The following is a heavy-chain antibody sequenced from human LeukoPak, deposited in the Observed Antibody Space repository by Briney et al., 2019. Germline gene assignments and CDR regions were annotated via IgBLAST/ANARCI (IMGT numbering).Heavy chain of an antibody. CDR3: ARGFRGIVVVPAANDY. V-gene: IGHV3-30-3*01. Sequence: GRSLRLSCAASGFTFSSYAMHWVRQAPGKGLEWVAVISYDGSNKYYADSVKGRFTISRDNSKKTLYLQMNSLRAEDTAVYYCARGFRGIVVVPAANDYWGQGTLVTVSS. J-gene: IGHJ4*02. D-gene: IGHD2-2*01. CDR1: GFTFSSYA. CDR2: ISYDGSNK.